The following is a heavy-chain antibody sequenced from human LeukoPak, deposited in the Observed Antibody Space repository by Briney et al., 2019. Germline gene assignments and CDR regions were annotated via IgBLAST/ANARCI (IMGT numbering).Heavy chain of an antibody. CDR1: GASISSHF. CDR3: ATSTMTTGPYPPPKYLY. V-gene: IGHV4-59*11. D-gene: IGHD1-1*01. Sequence: PSETLSLTCSVSGASISSHFWTWIRQAPGKGLEFIGDVYYTGSTYYNPSLKSRLTMSVDTSKNQFSLTLNSMTAADTALYYCATSTMTTGPYPPPKYLYWGPGTLVTVSS. J-gene: IGHJ4*02. CDR2: VYYTGST.